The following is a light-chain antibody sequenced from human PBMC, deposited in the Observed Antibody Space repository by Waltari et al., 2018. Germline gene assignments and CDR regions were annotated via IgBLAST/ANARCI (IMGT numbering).Light chain of an antibody. CDR3: SSYISSDTLEL. CDR2: DVS. V-gene: IGLV2-14*03. Sequence: QSALTQTASVSGSPGQSITISCTGTSSDVGGYHYVSWYQQHPGKAPRLIIFDVSKPAPGVSSRISGAKTGNTASLAISGLRAQDEADYYCSSYISSDTLELFGGGTSLTVL. J-gene: IGLJ2*01. CDR1: SSDVGGYHY.